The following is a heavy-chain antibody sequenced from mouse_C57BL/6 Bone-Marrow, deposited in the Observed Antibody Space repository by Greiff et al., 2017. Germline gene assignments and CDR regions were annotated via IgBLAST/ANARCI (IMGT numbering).Heavy chain of an antibody. CDR3: ASVYPIYYSDYDCALDY. CDR1: GFTFTDYY. V-gene: IGHV7-3*01. J-gene: IGHJ4*01. D-gene: IGHD2-13*01. CDR2: ISNKANGYTT. Sequence: EVMLVESGGGLVQPGGSLSLSCAASGFTFTDYYMSWVSQPPGKALEWFGFISNKANGYTTEYSVYVKGRFTISRANAQSILYLQMNALRAESSATSYCASVYPIYYSDYDCALDYWGQGTTVTVSS.